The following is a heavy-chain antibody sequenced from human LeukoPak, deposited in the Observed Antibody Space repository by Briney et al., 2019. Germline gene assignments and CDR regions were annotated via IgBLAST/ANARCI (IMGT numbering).Heavy chain of an antibody. V-gene: IGHV3-23*01. CDR3: AKDTNSYSSAWIY. CDR1: GFTFSSYA. J-gene: IGHJ4*02. Sequence: PGGSLRLSCAASGFTFSSYAMSWVRQAPGKGLEWVSTISGSGGSTYYADSMEGRFTISRDNSKNTFYLQMNSLRSEDTAVYYCAKDTNSYSSAWIYWGQGTLVTVPS. D-gene: IGHD6-19*01. CDR2: ISGSGGST.